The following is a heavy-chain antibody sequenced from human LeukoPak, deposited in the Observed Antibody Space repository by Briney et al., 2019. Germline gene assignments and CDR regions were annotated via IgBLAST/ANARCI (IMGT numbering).Heavy chain of an antibody. J-gene: IGHJ4*02. CDR1: GYSISSGYY. CDR2: IYHSGST. V-gene: IGHV4-38-2*01. Sequence: PSETLSLTCAVSGYSISSGYYWGWIRQPPGKGLEWIGSIYHSGSTYYNPSLESRVTISVDTSKNQFSLKLSSVPAADTAVYYCSRKRWFGELFLFDYWGQGTLVTVSS. D-gene: IGHD3-10*01. CDR3: SRKRWFGELFLFDY.